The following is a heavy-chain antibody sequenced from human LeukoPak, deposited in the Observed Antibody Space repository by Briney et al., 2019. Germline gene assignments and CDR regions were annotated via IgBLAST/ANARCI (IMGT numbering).Heavy chain of an antibody. J-gene: IGHJ4*02. CDR3: ARDLYYYDSSGYSPYYFDY. CDR2: IIPIFGTA. D-gene: IGHD3-22*01. CDR1: GGTFSSYA. Sequence: ASVKVSCKASGGTFSSYAISWVRQAPGQGLEWMGRIIPIFGTANYAQKFQGRVTITTDKSTSTAYMELSSLRSEDTAVYYCARDLYYYDSSGYSPYYFDYWGQGTLVTVSS. V-gene: IGHV1-69*05.